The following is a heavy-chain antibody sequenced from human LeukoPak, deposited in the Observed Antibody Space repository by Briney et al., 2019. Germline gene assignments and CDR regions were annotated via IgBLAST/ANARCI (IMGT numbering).Heavy chain of an antibody. Sequence: PGGSLRLSCAAFGFTVSSNYMSWVRQAPGKGLEWVSVIYSGGSTYYADSVKGRFTISRDNSKNTLYLQMSSLRAEDTAVYYCARETTYYDSSAAFDIWGQGTMVTVSS. J-gene: IGHJ3*02. CDR2: IYSGGST. CDR3: ARETTYYDSSAAFDI. CDR1: GFTVSSNY. V-gene: IGHV3-66*02. D-gene: IGHD3-22*01.